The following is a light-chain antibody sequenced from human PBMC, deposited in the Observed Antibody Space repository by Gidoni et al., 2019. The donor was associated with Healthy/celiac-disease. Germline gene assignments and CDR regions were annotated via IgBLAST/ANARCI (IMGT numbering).Light chain of an antibody. V-gene: IGKV3-15*01. J-gene: IGKJ5*01. CDR3: QQYNNWPPEGT. CDR1: QSVSSN. CDR2: GAS. Sequence: EIVMTQSPATLSVSPGERATLSCRASQSVSSNLAWYQQKPGQAPRLLIYGASTRATGIPARFSGSGSGTEFTLTISSLQSEDFAVYYCQQYNNWPPEGTFGQXTRLEIK.